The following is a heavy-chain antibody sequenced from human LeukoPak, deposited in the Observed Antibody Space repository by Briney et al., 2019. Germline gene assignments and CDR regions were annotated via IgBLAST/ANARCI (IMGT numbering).Heavy chain of an antibody. D-gene: IGHD3-3*01. Sequence: SETLSLTCAVYGGSFSGYYWSWIRQPPGKGLEWIGEINHSGSTNYNPSLKSRVTISVDTSKNQFSLKLSSVTAADTAVNYCARSPPYDFWSGYYIGYYFDYWGQGTLVTVSS. V-gene: IGHV4-34*01. CDR1: GGSFSGYY. J-gene: IGHJ4*02. CDR3: ARSPPYDFWSGYYIGYYFDY. CDR2: INHSGST.